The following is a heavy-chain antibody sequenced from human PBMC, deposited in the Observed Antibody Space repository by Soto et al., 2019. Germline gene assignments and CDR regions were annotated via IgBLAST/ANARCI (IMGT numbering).Heavy chain of an antibody. CDR1: GFSLSTTAEG. V-gene: IGHV2-5*02. J-gene: IGHJ4*02. D-gene: IGHD2-2*01. CDR2: IYWDDDE. CDR3: AHGSCSSADCYPNPYLDY. Sequence: QITLKESGPTLVKPTQTLTLTCTFSGFSLSTTAEGVGWIRQPPGKALEWLALIYWDDDERYSPSLKRRLTITKDTTKNQVVLTMTNVDPVDTATYYSAHGSCSSADCYPNPYLDYWGQGILVTVSS.